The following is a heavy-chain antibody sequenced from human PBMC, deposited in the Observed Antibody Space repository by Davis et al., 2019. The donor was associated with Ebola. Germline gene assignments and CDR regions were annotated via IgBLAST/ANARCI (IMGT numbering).Heavy chain of an antibody. CDR2: ISGSSDYI. Sequence: GESLKISCAASGFMFSFHRMNWVRQAPGKGLEWVSSISGSSDYIYYADSVKGRFTISRDNAKNSLHLQMNSLRAEDTAVYFCARGVAVGGFYFDYWGQGTLVTVSS. V-gene: IGHV3-21*04. D-gene: IGHD6-19*01. CDR3: ARGVAVGGFYFDY. J-gene: IGHJ4*02. CDR1: GFMFSFHR.